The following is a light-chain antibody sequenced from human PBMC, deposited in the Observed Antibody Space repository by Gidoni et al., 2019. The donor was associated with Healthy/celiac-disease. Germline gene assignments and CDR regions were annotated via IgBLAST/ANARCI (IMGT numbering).Light chain of an antibody. CDR1: QSVSSY. J-gene: IGKJ4*01. CDR3: QQSSNRPPPT. V-gene: IGKV3-11*01. CDR2: DAS. Sequence: EIVLPQSPATLSLSPGERATLSCRASQSVSSYFAWYQQKPGQAPRLLIYDASNRATGIPARFSGSGSGTEFTLTISSLEPEDFAVYYCQQSSNRPPPTFGGGTKVEIK.